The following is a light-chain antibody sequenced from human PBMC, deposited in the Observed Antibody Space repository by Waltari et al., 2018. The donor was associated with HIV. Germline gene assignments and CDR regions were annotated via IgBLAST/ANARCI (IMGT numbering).Light chain of an antibody. CDR1: ISNIVRFD. V-gene: IGLV1-40*01. J-gene: IGLJ2*01. CDR3: QSYDTILSGPVVV. Sequence: QPMLTQPPSVSGAPGQTVTISCIRAISNIVRFDVHWSKQLPGAAPNLLIYANTNRPSGVPDRFSASKSGTSASLAISGLQAEDEADYYCQSYDTILSGPVVVFGGGTKLTVL. CDR2: ANT.